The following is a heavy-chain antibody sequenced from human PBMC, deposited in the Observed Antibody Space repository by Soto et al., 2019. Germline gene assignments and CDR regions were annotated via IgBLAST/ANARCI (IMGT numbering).Heavy chain of an antibody. CDR1: GFTFSSYG. CDR2: IWYDGSNK. J-gene: IGHJ4*02. V-gene: IGHV3-33*01. D-gene: IGHD3-22*01. Sequence: PGGSLRLSCAASGFTFSSYGMHWVRQAPGKGLEWVAVIWYDGSNKYYADSVKGRFTISRDNSKNTLYLQMNSPRAEDTAVYYCARDGNEYTYYYDSSGYSFDYWGQGTLVTVSS. CDR3: ARDGNEYTYYYDSSGYSFDY.